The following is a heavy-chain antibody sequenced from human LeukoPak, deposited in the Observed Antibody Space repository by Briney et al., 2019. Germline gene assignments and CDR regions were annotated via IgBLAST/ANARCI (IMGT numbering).Heavy chain of an antibody. D-gene: IGHD1-1*01. CDR2: ISYDGSNK. Sequence: GRSLRPSCAASGFTFSSYGMHWVRQAPGKGLEWVAVISYDGSNKYYADSVKGRFTNSRDNSKNTLYLQMNSLRAEDTAVYYCAKVGGPTTFDYWGQGTLVTVSS. CDR3: AKVGGPTTFDY. CDR1: GFTFSSYG. J-gene: IGHJ4*02. V-gene: IGHV3-30*18.